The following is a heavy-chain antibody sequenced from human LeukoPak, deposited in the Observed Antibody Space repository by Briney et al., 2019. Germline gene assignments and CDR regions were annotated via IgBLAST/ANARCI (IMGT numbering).Heavy chain of an antibody. V-gene: IGHV4-4*07. CDR3: ARPRYYYDSSGYYHYWYFDL. CDR2: IYTSGST. J-gene: IGHJ2*01. CDR1: GGSISSYY. Sequence: TSETLSLTCTVSGGSISSYYWSWIRQPAGKGLEWIGRIYTSGSTNYNPSLKSRVTMSVDTSKNQFSLKLSSVTAADTAVYYCARPRYYYDSSGYYHYWYFDLWGRGTLVTVSS. D-gene: IGHD3-22*01.